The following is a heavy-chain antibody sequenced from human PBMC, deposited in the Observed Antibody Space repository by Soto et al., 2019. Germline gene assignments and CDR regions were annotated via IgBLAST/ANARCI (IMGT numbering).Heavy chain of an antibody. CDR2: INHSGST. CDR3: ARTPRDRFDY. J-gene: IGHJ4*02. V-gene: IGHV4-34*01. Sequence: QVQLQQWGAGLLKPSETLSLTCAVYGGSFSGYYWSWIRQPPGKGLEWIEEINHSGSTNYNPSLKSRVTISVDTSKNQFSLKLSSVTAADTAVYYCARTPRDRFDYWGQGTLVTVSS. CDR1: GGSFSGYY.